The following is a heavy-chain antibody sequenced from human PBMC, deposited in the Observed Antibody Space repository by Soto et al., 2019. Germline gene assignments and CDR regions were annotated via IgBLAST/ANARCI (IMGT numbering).Heavy chain of an antibody. V-gene: IGHV1-2*04. Sequence: ASVKVSCKASGHTFTGYYMHWVRQAPGQGLEWMGWINPNSGGTNYAQKFQGWVTMTRDTSISTAYMELSRLRSDDTAVYYCARGDTIFGVVITYYFDYWGQGTLVTVSS. CDR2: INPNSGGT. D-gene: IGHD3-3*01. J-gene: IGHJ4*02. CDR1: GHTFTGYY. CDR3: ARGDTIFGVVITYYFDY.